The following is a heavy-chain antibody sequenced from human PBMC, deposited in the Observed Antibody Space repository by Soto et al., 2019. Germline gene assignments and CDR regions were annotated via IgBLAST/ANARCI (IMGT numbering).Heavy chain of an antibody. D-gene: IGHD3-22*01. CDR1: GYTFTSYD. J-gene: IGHJ3*02. Sequence: QVQLVQSGAEVKKPGASVKVSCKASGYTFTSYDINWVRQAPGQGLEWMGWISAYNGNTNYAQKLQGRVTMTTDTSTSTAYMELRSLRSDDTAVYYCARDAYYYESSGQRDAFDIWGQGTMVTVSS. CDR3: ARDAYYYESSGQRDAFDI. CDR2: ISAYNGNT. V-gene: IGHV1-18*01.